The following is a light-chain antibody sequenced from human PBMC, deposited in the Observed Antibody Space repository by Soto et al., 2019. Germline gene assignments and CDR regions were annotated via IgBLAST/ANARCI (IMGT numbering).Light chain of an antibody. V-gene: IGKV2-30*01. J-gene: IGKJ1*01. CDR2: KVS. CDR1: HSLVFSDGNIY. Sequence: DVVLTQSPLSLPVALGQPASISCRSSHSLVFSDGNIYLNWFQQRPGQSPRRLIYKVSNRDSGDPDRFSGSGSGTDFTLKISRVEAEDVGVYYCMQGTRWMWAFGQGTKVEIK. CDR3: MQGTRWMWA.